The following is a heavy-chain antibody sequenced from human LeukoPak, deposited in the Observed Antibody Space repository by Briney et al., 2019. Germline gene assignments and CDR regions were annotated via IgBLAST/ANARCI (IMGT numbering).Heavy chain of an antibody. D-gene: IGHD1-26*01. CDR1: GGSISSYY. J-gene: IGHJ1*01. V-gene: IGHV4-59*01. CDR2: IYYSGST. CDR3: ARAEVVGAHLRSGYFQH. Sequence: SETLSLTCTVSGGSISSYYWSWIRQPPGKGLEWIGYIYYSGSTNYNPSLKSRVTISVDTSKNQFSLNLSSVTAADTAVYYCARAEVVGAHLRSGYFQHWGQGTLVIVSS.